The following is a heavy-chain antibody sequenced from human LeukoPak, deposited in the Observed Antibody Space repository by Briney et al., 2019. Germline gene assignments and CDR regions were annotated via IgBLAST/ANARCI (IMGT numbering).Heavy chain of an antibody. Sequence: ASVEVSCKVSGYTLTELSMHWVRQAPGKGLEWMGGFDPEDGETIYAQKFQGRVTMTEDTSTDTAYMELSSLRSEDTAVYYCATLKSPGIAAAGPENWFDPWGQGTLVTVSS. J-gene: IGHJ5*02. CDR1: GYTLTELS. D-gene: IGHD6-13*01. V-gene: IGHV1-24*01. CDR3: ATLKSPGIAAAGPENWFDP. CDR2: FDPEDGET.